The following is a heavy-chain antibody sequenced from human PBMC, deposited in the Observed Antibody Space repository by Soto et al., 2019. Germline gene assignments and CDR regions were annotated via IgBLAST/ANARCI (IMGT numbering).Heavy chain of an antibody. CDR2: MNPNNGNT. V-gene: IGHV1-8*01. CDR3: ARGPRNWGVDY. Sequence: QVQLVQSGAEVKKPGASVKVSCKAAAYTFTRYDINWVRQATGQDFEWMGWMNPNNGNTAYAQKFQGRVTMTRDTSKSTAFMELSSLTSEDTAVYYCARGPRNWGVDYWGQGTLVTVSS. CDR1: AYTFTRYD. D-gene: IGHD7-27*01. J-gene: IGHJ4*02.